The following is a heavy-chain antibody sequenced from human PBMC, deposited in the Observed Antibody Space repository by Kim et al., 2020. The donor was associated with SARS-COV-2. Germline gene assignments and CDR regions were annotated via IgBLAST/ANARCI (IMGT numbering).Heavy chain of an antibody. J-gene: IGHJ4*02. CDR1: GGSISSSSYY. Sequence: SETLSLTCTVSGGSISSSSYYWGWIRQPPGKGLEWIGSIYYSGSTYYNPSLKSRVTISVDTSKNQFSLKLSSVTAADTAVYYCARGSYSYAPYYFDYWGQGTLVTVSS. D-gene: IGHD5-18*01. V-gene: IGHV4-39*07. CDR2: IYYSGST. CDR3: ARGSYSYAPYYFDY.